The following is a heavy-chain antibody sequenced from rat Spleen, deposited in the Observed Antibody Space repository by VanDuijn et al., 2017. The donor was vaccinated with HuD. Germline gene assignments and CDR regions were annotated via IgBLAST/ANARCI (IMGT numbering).Heavy chain of an antibody. Sequence: EVRLVESGGGLVQPGRSMKLSCAASGFTFSNYDMVWVRQAPTKGLKWVASISYDGSTTYYQYSVKGRFTISRDFAKSTLFLQMDSLRSEDTATYYCTRGYYFDYWGQGVMVTVSS. CDR1: GFTFSNYD. CDR3: TRGYYFDY. V-gene: IGHV5-29*01. J-gene: IGHJ2*01. CDR2: ISYDGSTT.